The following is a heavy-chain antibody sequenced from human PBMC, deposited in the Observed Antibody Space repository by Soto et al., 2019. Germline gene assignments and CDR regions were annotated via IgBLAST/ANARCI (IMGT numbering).Heavy chain of an antibody. Sequence: ASVKVSCKASGGTFSSYAINWVRQAPGQGLEWMGCISGYSGNAHYSQKFQDRVSMTTDTSTTTAYMELRSLRSDDTALYYCATGGGALDIWGQGTTVTVSS. CDR2: ISGYSGNA. J-gene: IGHJ6*02. V-gene: IGHV1-18*01. CDR1: GGTFSSYA. CDR3: ATGGGALDI. D-gene: IGHD2-15*01.